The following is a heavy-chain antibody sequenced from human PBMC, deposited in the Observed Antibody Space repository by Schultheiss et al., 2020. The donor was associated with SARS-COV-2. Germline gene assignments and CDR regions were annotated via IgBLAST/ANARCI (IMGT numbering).Heavy chain of an antibody. J-gene: IGHJ4*02. CDR2: ISHDGDKK. Sequence: GGSLRLSCAASGFTFTEYSIHWVRQAPGKGLEWVSVISHDGDKKYYADSVQGRFTISRDSSKNTVYLQMNSLRAEDTAVYYCARDRGSSGWYGDYWGQGTLVTVSS. D-gene: IGHD6-19*01. V-gene: IGHV3-30*04. CDR1: GFTFTEYS. CDR3: ARDRGSSGWYGDY.